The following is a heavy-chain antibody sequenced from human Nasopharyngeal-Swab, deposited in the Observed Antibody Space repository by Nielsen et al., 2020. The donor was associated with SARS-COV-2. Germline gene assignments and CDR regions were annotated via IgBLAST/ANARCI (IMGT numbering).Heavy chain of an antibody. CDR2: ISSSGSTI. CDR1: GFRDYS. Sequence: GESLKISCVASGFRDYSMNWVRQAPGKGLEWVSYISSSGSTIYYADSVKGRFTISRDNAKNSLYLQMNSLRAEDTAVYYCASGKGYYYGSGTFDYWGQGTLVTVSS. CDR3: ASGKGYYYGSGTFDY. J-gene: IGHJ4*02. V-gene: IGHV3-48*04. D-gene: IGHD3-10*01.